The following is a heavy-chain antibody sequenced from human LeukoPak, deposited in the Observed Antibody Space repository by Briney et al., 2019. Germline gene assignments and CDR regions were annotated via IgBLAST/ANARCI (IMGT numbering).Heavy chain of an antibody. V-gene: IGHV1-46*01. J-gene: IGHJ5*02. CDR1: GYTFTIYY. D-gene: IGHD5-12*01. CDR3: SRNPVGWLPKGPNWFDP. CDR2: INPTGGAT. Sequence: GASGTLSCTTSGYTFTIYYNNWVRQAPGQGQGRMGMINPTGGATSYAQKVQGRITLTRDTSTRTFYMEVSSLSSVGTAVYYGSRNPVGWLPKGPNWFDPWGQGTLVTVSS.